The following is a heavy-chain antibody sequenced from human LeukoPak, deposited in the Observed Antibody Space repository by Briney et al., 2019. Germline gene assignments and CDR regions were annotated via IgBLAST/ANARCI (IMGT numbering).Heavy chain of an antibody. V-gene: IGHV1-2*02. D-gene: IGHD6-19*01. J-gene: IGHJ6*03. Sequence: GASVKVSCKASGYTFTDYYIHWVRQAPGQGLEWMGWINPNSGGTIYAQKFQGRVTMTRDTSISTAYMELNRLRSDDKAVYYCARCMEVAVHYMDVWGKGTTVTVSS. CDR3: ARCMEVAVHYMDV. CDR1: GYTFTDYY. CDR2: INPNSGGT.